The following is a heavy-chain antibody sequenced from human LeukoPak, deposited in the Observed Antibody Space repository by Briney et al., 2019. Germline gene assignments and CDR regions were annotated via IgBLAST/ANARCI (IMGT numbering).Heavy chain of an antibody. J-gene: IGHJ6*03. V-gene: IGHV3-21*01. CDR2: ISSSSRHT. CDR1: GFQFSSYY. CDR3: TRPDRPLFGDDYFYYYMDV. D-gene: IGHD3-3*01. Sequence: GGSLRLSCAASGFQFSSYYMIWVRQAPGKALEWVSFISSSSRHTEYADSVKGRFTISKDNLRNSLFLQMDSLRVEDSAVYYCTRPDRPLFGDDYFYYYMDVWGKGTTVTVSS.